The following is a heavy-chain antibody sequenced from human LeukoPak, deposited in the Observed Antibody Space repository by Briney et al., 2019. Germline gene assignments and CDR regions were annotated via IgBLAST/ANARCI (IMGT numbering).Heavy chain of an antibody. CDR1: GFTFDDYA. CDR3: SKGPYNWNYQIGYYFDS. Sequence: PGGSLRLSCAASGFTFDDYAMHWARQAPGKGLEWVSLINGDGGPTYYADSVKGRFTISRDNSKNSLYLQVNSLRTEDTAFYYCSKGPYNWNYQIGYYFDSWGQGTLVTVSS. D-gene: IGHD1-7*01. V-gene: IGHV3-43*02. CDR2: INGDGGPT. J-gene: IGHJ4*02.